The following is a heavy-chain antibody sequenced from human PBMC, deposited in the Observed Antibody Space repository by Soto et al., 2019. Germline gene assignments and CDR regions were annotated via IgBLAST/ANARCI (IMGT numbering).Heavy chain of an antibody. V-gene: IGHV4-30-2*01. J-gene: IGHJ4*02. D-gene: IGHD3-10*01. CDR1: GGSISRGGYS. CDR3: ARGGVHEYFEY. Sequence: SETLSLTXAVSGGSISRGGYSWSWIRQPPGNSLGRIGYISHRGSTDSNPSLQSRLTVSVDRSKRDFALNLSSVSAADTTVYYWARGGVHEYFEYWGQGTLVTV. CDR2: ISHRGST.